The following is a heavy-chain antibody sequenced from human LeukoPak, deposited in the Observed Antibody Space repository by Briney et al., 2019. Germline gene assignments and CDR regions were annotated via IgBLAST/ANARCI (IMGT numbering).Heavy chain of an antibody. CDR1: GFTFSSYG. Sequence: PGGSLRLSCAASGFTFSSYGMHWVRQAPGKGLEWVAFIRFDGDNKYYADSVKGRFTISRDNSKNTLYLQMNSLRAEDTAVFYCAKVYTKYSSTSNYIDYWGQGTLVTVSS. D-gene: IGHD6-13*01. CDR3: AKVYTKYSSTSNYIDY. CDR2: IRFDGDNK. V-gene: IGHV3-30*02. J-gene: IGHJ4*02.